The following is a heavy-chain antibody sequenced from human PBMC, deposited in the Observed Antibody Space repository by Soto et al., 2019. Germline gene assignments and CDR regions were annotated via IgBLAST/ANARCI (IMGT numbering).Heavy chain of an antibody. D-gene: IGHD3-22*01. V-gene: IGHV4-59*01. CDR3: ARHYYDSSGYYYGWFDP. J-gene: IGHJ5*02. Sequence: PSETLSLTCTVSGDSISTYYWSWIRQPPGKGLEWIAYIYYTGNTYYNPSLKSRVTISMDTSKNQFSLKLSSVTAADTAVYYCARHYYDSSGYYYGWFDPWGQGTLVTVSS. CDR2: IYYTGNT. CDR1: GDSISTYY.